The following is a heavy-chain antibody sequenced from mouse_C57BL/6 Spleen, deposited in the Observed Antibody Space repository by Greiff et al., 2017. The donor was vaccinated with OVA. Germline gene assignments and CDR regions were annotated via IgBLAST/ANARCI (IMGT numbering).Heavy chain of an antibody. CDR1: GYTFTDYE. V-gene: IGHV1-15*01. D-gene: IGHD2-4*01. Sequence: QVQLKQSGAELVRPGASVTLSCKASGYTFTDYEMHWVKQTPVHGLEWIGAINPETGGTAYNQKFKGKAILTADKSSSTAYMELRSLTSEDSAVYYCTRGCYDYDGFAYWGQGTLVTVSA. CDR3: TRGCYDYDGFAY. CDR2: INPETGGT. J-gene: IGHJ3*01.